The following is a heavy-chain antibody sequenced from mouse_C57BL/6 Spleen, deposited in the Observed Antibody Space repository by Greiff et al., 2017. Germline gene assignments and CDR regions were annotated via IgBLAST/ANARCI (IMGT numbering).Heavy chain of an antibody. CDR2: IDPANGNT. Sequence: EVKPMESVAEPVRPGAPVKLSCPASGFNIKNIHMPWVKQRPEQGLEWIGRIDPANGNTKYAPKFQGKATITADTSSNTAYLQLSSLTSEDTAIYYCARWGYPGYFDVWGTGTTVTVSS. D-gene: IGHD2-14*01. V-gene: IGHV14-3*01. J-gene: IGHJ1*03. CDR3: ARWGYPGYFDV. CDR1: GFNIKNIH.